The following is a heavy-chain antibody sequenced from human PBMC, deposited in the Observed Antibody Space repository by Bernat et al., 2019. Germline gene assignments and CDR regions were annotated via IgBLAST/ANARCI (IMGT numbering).Heavy chain of an antibody. Sequence: EAQLVESGGGLVKPGGSLRLSCAASGFTFSEAWMYWVRQAPGKGLEWVARVKSKIDGGTMDSAAPVKGGFTISRDDLRSTLYLQMNSLKTEDTAVYYCTTGATHWGQGTLVTVSS. CDR3: TTGATH. D-gene: IGHD1-26*01. CDR1: GFTFSEAW. V-gene: IGHV3-15*01. CDR2: VKSKIDGGTM. J-gene: IGHJ4*02.